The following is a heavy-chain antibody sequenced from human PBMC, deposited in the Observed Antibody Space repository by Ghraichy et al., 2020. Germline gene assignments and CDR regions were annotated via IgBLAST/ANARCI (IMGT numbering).Heavy chain of an antibody. CDR2: ISSSSSYT. Sequence: GGSLRLSCAASGFTFSDYYMSWIRQAPGKGLEWVSYISSSSSYTNYADSVKGRFTISRDNAKNSLYLQMNSLRAEDTAVYYCARGAAHYYYYYYMDVWGKGTTVTVSS. V-gene: IGHV3-11*05. CDR3: ARGAAHYYYYYYMDV. CDR1: GFTFSDYY. J-gene: IGHJ6*03. D-gene: IGHD6-13*01.